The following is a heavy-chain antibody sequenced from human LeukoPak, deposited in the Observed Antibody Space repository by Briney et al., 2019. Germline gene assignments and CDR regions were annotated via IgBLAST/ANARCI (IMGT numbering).Heavy chain of an antibody. CDR3: ARVRGETTSTFYFDY. V-gene: IGHV4-30-2*01. CDR1: GGSISSGGYS. J-gene: IGHJ4*02. D-gene: IGHD3-16*01. CDR2: IYHSGST. Sequence: SQTLSLTCADSGGSISSGGYSWSWIRQPPGKGLEWIGYIYHSGSTYYNPSLKSRVTISVDRSKNQFSLKLSSVTAADTAVYYCARVRGETTSTFYFDYWGQGTLVTVSS.